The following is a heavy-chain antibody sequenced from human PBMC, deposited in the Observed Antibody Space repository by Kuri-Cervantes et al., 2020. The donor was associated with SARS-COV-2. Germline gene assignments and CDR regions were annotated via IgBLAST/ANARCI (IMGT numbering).Heavy chain of an antibody. CDR3: ASQYCSGGSCPIDY. D-gene: IGHD2-15*01. J-gene: IGHJ4*02. V-gene: IGHV4-34*01. CDR1: GGSFSGYY. Sequence: SETLSLTCAVYGGSFSGYYWSWIRQPPGKGLEWIGEINHSGSTNYNPSLKSRITMSVDTSKNQFSLKLSSVTAADTAVYYCASQYCSGGSCPIDYWGQGTLVTVSS. CDR2: INHSGST.